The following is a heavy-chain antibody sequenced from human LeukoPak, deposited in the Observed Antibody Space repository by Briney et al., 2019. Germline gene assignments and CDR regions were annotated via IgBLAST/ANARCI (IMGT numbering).Heavy chain of an antibody. CDR2: INPNSGGT. CDR3: ARETHKFGVVIIGGIFDY. CDR1: GYTFTGYY. D-gene: IGHD3-3*01. J-gene: IGHJ4*02. V-gene: IGHV1-2*02. Sequence: GASVKVSCKASGYTFTGYYMHWVRQASGQGLEWMGWINPNSGGTNYAQKFQGRVTMTRDTSISTAYMELSRLRSDDTAVYYCARETHKFGVVIIGGIFDYWGQGTLVTVSS.